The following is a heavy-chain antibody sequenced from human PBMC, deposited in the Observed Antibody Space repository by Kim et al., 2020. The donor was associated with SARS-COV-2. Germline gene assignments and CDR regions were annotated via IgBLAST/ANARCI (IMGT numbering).Heavy chain of an antibody. Sequence: KKYAASVKGRLAIDRDNSQNPVYLQMNTLRDEDTAMYYCARDRGGRNFDHWGQGTLVTVSS. D-gene: IGHD2-15*01. V-gene: IGHV3-33*01. J-gene: IGHJ4*02. CDR3: ARDRGGRNFDH. CDR2: K.